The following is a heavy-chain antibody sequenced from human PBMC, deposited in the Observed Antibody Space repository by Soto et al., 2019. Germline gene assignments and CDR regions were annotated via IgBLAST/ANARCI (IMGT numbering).Heavy chain of an antibody. D-gene: IGHD6-6*01. CDR2: IDPSDSYT. CDR3: ARLQQLGGVGNYYYYGKGV. CDR1: GYSFTSYW. V-gene: IGHV5-10-1*01. J-gene: IGHJ6*02. Sequence: PGESLKISCKGSGYSFTSYWISWVRQMPGKGLEWMGRIDPSDSYTNYSPSFQGHVTISADKSISTAYLQWSSLKASDTAMYYCARLQQLGGVGNYYYYGKGVWGQGTTVTVSS.